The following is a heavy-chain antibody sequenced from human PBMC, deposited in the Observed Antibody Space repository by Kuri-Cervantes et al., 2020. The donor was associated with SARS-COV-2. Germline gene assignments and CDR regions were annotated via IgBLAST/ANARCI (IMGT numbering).Heavy chain of an antibody. V-gene: IGHV4-39*02. D-gene: IGHD6-19*01. CDR1: GGSISSSSYY. J-gene: IGHJ2*01. Sequence: SETLSLTCTVSGGSISSSSYYWGWIRQPPGKGLEWIGSIYYSGSTYYNPSLKSRVTISVDTSKNQFSLKLSSVTAADTAVYYCARDPTVAVHWYFDLWGRGTLVTVSS. CDR3: ARDPTVAVHWYFDL. CDR2: IYYSGST.